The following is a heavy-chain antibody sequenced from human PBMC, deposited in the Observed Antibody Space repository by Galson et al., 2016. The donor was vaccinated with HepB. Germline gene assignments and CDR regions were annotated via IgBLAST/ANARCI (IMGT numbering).Heavy chain of an antibody. J-gene: IGHJ3*01. CDR2: IYSTGST. CDR3: ARVTPWRAFDF. CDR1: GGSISNYY. V-gene: IGHV4-4*07. Sequence: SETLSLTCTVSGGSISNYYWSWIRQPAGKGLEWIGRIYSTGSTNYNPSLKSRVTMSVDTSKNQFSLILSSVSAADTAVYYCARVTPWRAFDFWGQGTMLTVSS. D-gene: IGHD1-14*01.